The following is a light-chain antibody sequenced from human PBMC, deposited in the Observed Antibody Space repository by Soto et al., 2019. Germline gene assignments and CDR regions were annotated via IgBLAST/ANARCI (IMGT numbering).Light chain of an antibody. J-gene: IGKJ4*01. CDR1: QSVSSN. V-gene: IGKV3-15*01. CDR3: QQYNNWPLT. CDR2: GAS. Sequence: EIVMTQSPATLSVSPGERATLSCRASQSVSSNLAWYQQKPGQAPRLLIYGASTRATGISARFSGSGSGTAFTLTISSLQSEDLAVYYCQQYNNWPLTFGGGTKVEIK.